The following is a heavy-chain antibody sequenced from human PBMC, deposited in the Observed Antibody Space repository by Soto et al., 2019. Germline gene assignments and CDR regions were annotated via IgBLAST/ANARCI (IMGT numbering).Heavy chain of an antibody. CDR3: LSTWSYYYYYGMDV. CDR2: IKQDGSEK. D-gene: IGHD2-8*02. CDR1: GFTFSSYW. J-gene: IGHJ6*02. V-gene: IGHV3-7*02. Sequence: GGSLRLSCAASGFTFSSYWMSWVRQAPGKGLEWVANIKQDGSEKWYVDSVKGRFTISRDNAKNSLYLQMNSLRAEDTAVYYCLSTWSYYYYYGMDVWGQGTTVTVSS.